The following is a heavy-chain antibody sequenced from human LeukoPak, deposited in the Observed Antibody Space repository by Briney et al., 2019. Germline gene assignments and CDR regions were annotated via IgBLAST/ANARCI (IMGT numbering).Heavy chain of an antibody. CDR2: ISYDGSNK. Sequence: PGGSLRLSCAASGFTFSSYGMHWVRQAPGKGLEWVAVISYDGSNKYYADSVKGRSTISRDNSKNTLYLQMNSLRAEDTAVYYCAKVYHDFWSPPATWGQGTLVTVSS. CDR3: AKVYHDFWSPPAT. D-gene: IGHD3-3*01. CDR1: GFTFSSYG. J-gene: IGHJ5*02. V-gene: IGHV3-30*18.